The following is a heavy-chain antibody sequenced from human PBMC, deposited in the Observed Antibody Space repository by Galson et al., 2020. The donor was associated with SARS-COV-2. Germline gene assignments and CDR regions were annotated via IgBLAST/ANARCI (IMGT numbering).Heavy chain of an antibody. J-gene: IGHJ4*02. CDR2: MNPYNGNT. Sequence: ASVKVSCKASGYTFINYDINWVRQVAGQGLEWVGWMNPYNGNTGYAQKFQGRVTMTTNTLIGTAYMGLSSLRSEDTAVYFCARGGDFDYWGQGTLVTVSS. D-gene: IGHD3-16*01. CDR3: ARGGDFDY. CDR1: GYTFINYD. V-gene: IGHV1-8*01.